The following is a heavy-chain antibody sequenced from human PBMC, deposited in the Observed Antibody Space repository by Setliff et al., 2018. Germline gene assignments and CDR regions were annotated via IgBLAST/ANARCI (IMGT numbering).Heavy chain of an antibody. Sequence: GGSLRLSCAASGFTFSNYEMNWVRQAPGKGLEWVSYIISNSLTIHYADSVRGRFTISRDNARNSLYLQMNSLRAEDTAVYYCARDLIRGAPNWFDPWGQGTLVTVSS. D-gene: IGHD3-10*01. J-gene: IGHJ5*02. CDR1: GFTFSNYE. CDR2: IISNSLTI. V-gene: IGHV3-48*03. CDR3: ARDLIRGAPNWFDP.